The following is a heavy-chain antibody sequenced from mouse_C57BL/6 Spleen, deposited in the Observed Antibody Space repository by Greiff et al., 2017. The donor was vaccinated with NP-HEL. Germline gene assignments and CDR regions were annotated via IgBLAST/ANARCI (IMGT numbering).Heavy chain of an antibody. D-gene: IGHD1-1*01. J-gene: IGHJ4*01. Sequence: EVKLMESGGGLVKPGGSLKLSCAASGFTFSDYGMHWVRQAPEKGLEWVAYISSGSSTIYYADTVKGRFTISRDNAKNTLFLQMTSLRSEDTAMYYCARIIITTVVGEDYWGQGTSVTVSS. CDR1: GFTFSDYG. CDR2: ISSGSSTI. CDR3: ARIIITTVVGEDY. V-gene: IGHV5-17*01.